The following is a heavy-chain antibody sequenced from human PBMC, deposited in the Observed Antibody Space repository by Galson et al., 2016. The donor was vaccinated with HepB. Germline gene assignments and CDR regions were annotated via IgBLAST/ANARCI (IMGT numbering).Heavy chain of an antibody. CDR1: GFTFSDYY. CDR2: ISSSGSPV. D-gene: IGHD1-26*01. V-gene: IGHV3-11*01. J-gene: IGHJ4*02. Sequence: SLRLSCAASGFTFSDYYMSWIRQAPGQGLEWVSYISSSGSPVYYADSVKGRFTISRDNAKNSLYLRMNSLRADDTAIYYCARVGGASYYEWLYWGQGTLVTVSS. CDR3: ARVGGASYYEWLY.